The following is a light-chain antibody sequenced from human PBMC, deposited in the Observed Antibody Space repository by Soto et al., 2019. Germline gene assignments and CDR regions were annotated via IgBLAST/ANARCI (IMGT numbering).Light chain of an antibody. J-gene: IGKJ4*01. CDR2: GAS. CDR3: QQYNNWPLT. CDR1: QSVSSK. V-gene: IGKV3-15*01. Sequence: ETVMTQSPATLSLSTGERATLSCRASQSVSSKLVWYQQNPGQAPRFLIYGASTRATGIPARFRGSGSGTEFTLTIDSLQSEDFAVYYCQQYNNWPLTFGGGTKVDI.